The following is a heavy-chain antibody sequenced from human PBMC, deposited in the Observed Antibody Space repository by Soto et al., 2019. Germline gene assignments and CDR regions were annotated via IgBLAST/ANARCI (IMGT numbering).Heavy chain of an antibody. CDR1: GGTFSSYA. CDR3: ARHVPAAGYYYGMDV. D-gene: IGHD2-2*01. V-gene: IGHV1-69*05. J-gene: IGHJ6*02. Sequence: QVQLVQSGAEVKKPGSSVKVSCKASGGTFSSYAISWVRQAPGQGLEWMGGIIPIFGTANYAQKFQGRGTXTPAXSXGTAYMELSSLRSEDTAVYYGARHVPAAGYYYGMDVWGQGTTVTVSS. CDR2: IIPIFGTA.